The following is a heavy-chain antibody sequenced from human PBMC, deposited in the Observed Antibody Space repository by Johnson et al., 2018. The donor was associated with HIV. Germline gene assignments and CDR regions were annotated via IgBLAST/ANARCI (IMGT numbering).Heavy chain of an antibody. D-gene: IGHD1-7*01. CDR2: ITWNSGSI. V-gene: IGHV3-9*03. CDR3: SGPSGTTGPHVAFYI. Sequence: VQLVESGGCVVQPGRSLRLSCAASGFTFDDYAMHWVRQAPGKGLEWVSGITWNSGSIGYADSVKGRFTISRDNSKNTLYLQMSSLRAEDMAVYYCSGPSGTTGPHVAFYIWGQGTMVTVSS. J-gene: IGHJ3*02. CDR1: GFTFDDYA.